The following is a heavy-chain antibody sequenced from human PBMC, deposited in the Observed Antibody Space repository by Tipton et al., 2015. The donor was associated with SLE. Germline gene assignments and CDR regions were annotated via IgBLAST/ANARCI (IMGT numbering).Heavy chain of an antibody. CDR2: IYYSGST. CDR3: ARHGDSGFYGAFDI. CDR1: GGSISSYY. D-gene: IGHD2-21*01. V-gene: IGHV4-59*08. Sequence: TLSLTCTVSGGSISSYYWSWIRQPPGKGLEWIGYIYYSGSTNCTPSLKSRVTISVDTSKNHFSRKLSSVTAADTAVYYCARHGDSGFYGAFDIWGQGTMVTVSS. J-gene: IGHJ3*02.